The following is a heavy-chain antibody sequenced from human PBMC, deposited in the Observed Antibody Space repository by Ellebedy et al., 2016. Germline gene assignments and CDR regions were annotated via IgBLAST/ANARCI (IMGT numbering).Heavy chain of an antibody. Sequence: GGSLRLXXGASGFSFNTFFMGWVRQAPGKGLEWVSTISAGGDNTQFADSVKGRFTVSRDNSKNTLYLQMNSLTAGDTAMYYCAREWSGAKFDFWGQGTLITVSP. J-gene: IGHJ4*02. V-gene: IGHV3-23*01. CDR1: GFSFNTFF. D-gene: IGHD2-15*01. CDR2: ISAGGDNT. CDR3: AREWSGAKFDF.